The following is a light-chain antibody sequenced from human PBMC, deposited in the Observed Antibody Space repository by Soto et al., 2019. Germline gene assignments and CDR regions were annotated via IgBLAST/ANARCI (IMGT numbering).Light chain of an antibody. Sequence: EVVLTQSPGTLSLSPGERASLSCRASQSVSNNYFAWYQQKPGQSPKLLIFVSSDRATGIPDRFSGSGSGKDFTLTISRLETEEFAVYYCQQYGSSPPYTFGQGTKLEIK. V-gene: IGKV3-20*01. CDR3: QQYGSSPPYT. CDR1: QSVSNNY. J-gene: IGKJ2*01. CDR2: VSS.